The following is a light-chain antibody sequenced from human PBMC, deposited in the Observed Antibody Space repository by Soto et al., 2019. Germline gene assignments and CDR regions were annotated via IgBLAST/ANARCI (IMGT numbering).Light chain of an antibody. J-gene: IGLJ2*01. Sequence: QSVLTQPPSVSGAPGQRVTISCTGSSSNIGALYDVHWYQQLPGTAPKLLISVNNKRPPGVPDRFSGSKSGTSASLAITGLQAAEEDDDYCQSYESSLRGYVVFGGGTQLTVL. V-gene: IGLV1-40*01. CDR3: QSYESSLRGYVV. CDR1: SSNIGALYD. CDR2: VNN.